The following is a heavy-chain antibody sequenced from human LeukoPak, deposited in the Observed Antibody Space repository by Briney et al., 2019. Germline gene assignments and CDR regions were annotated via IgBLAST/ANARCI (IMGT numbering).Heavy chain of an antibody. CDR3: ARVGAHDYGDY. V-gene: IGHV3-21*01. CDR2: ISSSSSYI. J-gene: IGHJ4*02. CDR1: GFTFSSYS. Sequence: GGSLRLSCAASGFTFSSYSMNWVRQAPGKGLEWVLSISSSSSYIYYADSVKGRFTISRDNAKNSLYLQMNSLRAEDTAVYYCARVGAHDYGDYWGQGTLVTVSS.